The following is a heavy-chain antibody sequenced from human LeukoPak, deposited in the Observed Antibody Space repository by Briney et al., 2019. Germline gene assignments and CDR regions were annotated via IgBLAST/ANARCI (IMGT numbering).Heavy chain of an antibody. D-gene: IGHD3-22*01. CDR1: GFTFSKYA. CDR3: ASNYYYDSSGYFI. Sequence: PGGSLRLSCVASGFTFSKYAMTWVGQAPGRGLEWVSSISGNDEGTYYADSVKGRFTISRDNSKNTLYLQMNSLRAEDTAVYYCASNYYYDSSGYFIWGQGTLVTVSS. V-gene: IGHV3-23*01. CDR2: ISGNDEGT. J-gene: IGHJ4*02.